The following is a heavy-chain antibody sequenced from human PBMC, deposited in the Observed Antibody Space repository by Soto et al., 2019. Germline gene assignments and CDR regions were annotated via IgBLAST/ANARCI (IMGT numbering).Heavy chain of an antibody. CDR2: MNPNSGNT. D-gene: IGHD1-26*01. J-gene: IGHJ5*02. Sequence: QVQLVQSGAEVKKPGASVKFSCKASGYTFTSYDINWVRQATGQGLEWMGWMNPNSGNTGYAQKFQGRVTMTRNTSISTAYMELSSLRSEDTAVYYCARGSGYSGRYYEYWFDPWGHGTLVTVSS. V-gene: IGHV1-8*01. CDR1: GYTFTSYD. CDR3: ARGSGYSGRYYEYWFDP.